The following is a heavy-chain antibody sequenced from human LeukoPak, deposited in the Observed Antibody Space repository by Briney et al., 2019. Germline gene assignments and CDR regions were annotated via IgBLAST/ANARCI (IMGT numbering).Heavy chain of an antibody. CDR2: IYYSGST. CDR1: GGSISSGGYY. V-gene: IGHV4-31*03. D-gene: IGHD3-22*01. Sequence: SQTLSLTCTVSGGSISSGGYYWSWIRQHPGKGLEWIGYIYYSGSTYYNPSLKSRVTISVDTSKNQFSLKLSSVTAADTAVYYCARVITMIVVMDYWGQGTLVTVSS. J-gene: IGHJ4*02. CDR3: ARVITMIVVMDY.